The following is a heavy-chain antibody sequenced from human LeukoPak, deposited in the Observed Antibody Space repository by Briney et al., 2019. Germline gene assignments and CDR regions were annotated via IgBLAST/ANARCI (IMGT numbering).Heavy chain of an antibody. CDR1: GGSFSGYY. V-gene: IGHV4-34*01. CDR2: INHSGST. J-gene: IGHJ4*02. Sequence: SETLSLTCAVYGGSFSGYYWSWIRQPPGKGLEWIGEINHSGSTNYNPSLKSRVTISVDTSKNQFSLKLSSVTAADTAVYYCASGSLYYFDYWGQGTLVNVSS. CDR3: ASGSLYYFDY.